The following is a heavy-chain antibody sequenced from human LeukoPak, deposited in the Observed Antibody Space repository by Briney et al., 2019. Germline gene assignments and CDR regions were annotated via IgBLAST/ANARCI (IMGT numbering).Heavy chain of an antibody. V-gene: IGHV1-8*01. J-gene: IGHJ6*02. Sequence: GASVKVSCKVSGYTLTELSMHWVRQATGQGLEWMGWMNPNSGNTGYAQKFQGRVTMTRNTSISTAYMELSSLRSEDTAVYYCARGGRGIAAVYYYYGMDVWGQGTTVTVSS. CDR3: ARGGRGIAAVYYYYGMDV. CDR2: MNPNSGNT. CDR1: GYTLTELS. D-gene: IGHD6-13*01.